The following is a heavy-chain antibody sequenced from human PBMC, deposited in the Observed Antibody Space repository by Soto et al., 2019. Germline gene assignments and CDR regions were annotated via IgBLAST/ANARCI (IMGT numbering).Heavy chain of an antibody. J-gene: IGHJ4*02. D-gene: IGHD2-15*01. CDR3: ARESAGCRGSGHKPLDY. CDR2: VDTVGGT. V-gene: IGHV3-13*01. CDR1: GFIFSSHD. Sequence: EVQLVESGGGLVQPGGSLRLSCAASGFIFSSHDMHWVRQASGKGLEWVSVVDTVGGTYYSGLVKGRFTISRENAKNSSYLPMNCLRAEDTAGDYCARESAGCRGSGHKPLDYWDQGIMVTVSS.